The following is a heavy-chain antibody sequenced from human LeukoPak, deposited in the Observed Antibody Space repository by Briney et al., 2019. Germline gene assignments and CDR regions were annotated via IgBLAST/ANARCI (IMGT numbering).Heavy chain of an antibody. Sequence: SETLSLTCTVSGGSISSGSYYWSWIRQPAGKGLEWIGRIYTSGSTKYNPSLKSRVTISVDTSKNQFSLKLSSVTAADTAVYYCASGPNVVGATGAFDIWGQGTMVTVSS. V-gene: IGHV4-61*02. D-gene: IGHD1-26*01. CDR3: ASGPNVVGATGAFDI. CDR2: IYTSGST. J-gene: IGHJ3*02. CDR1: GGSISSGSYY.